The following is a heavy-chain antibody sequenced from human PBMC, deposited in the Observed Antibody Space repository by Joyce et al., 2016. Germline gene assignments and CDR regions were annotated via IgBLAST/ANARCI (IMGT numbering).Heavy chain of an antibody. CDR2: IYSGGTT. CDR1: GFTVSRNY. Sequence: EVQVVESGGGLVQPGGSLRLSCTASGFTVSRNYMTWVRQAPGKGLQWVSTIYSGGTTFYADSVKGRFTISRDNSKNTLYLQMTSLRVEDTALYYCARDTGYSSGWSPLGYWGQGTLVTVSS. V-gene: IGHV3-66*02. CDR3: ARDTGYSSGWSPLGY. D-gene: IGHD6-19*01. J-gene: IGHJ4*02.